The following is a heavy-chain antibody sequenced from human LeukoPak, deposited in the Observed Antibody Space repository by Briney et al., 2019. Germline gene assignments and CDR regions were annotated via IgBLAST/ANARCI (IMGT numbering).Heavy chain of an antibody. D-gene: IGHD5-24*01. V-gene: IGHV1-69*13. J-gene: IGHJ6*02. CDR1: GGTFSSYA. Sequence: TVKVSCKASGGTFSSYAISWVRQAPGQGLEWMGGIIALFGTANYAQKFQGRLTITADESTSTAYMELSSLRSEDTAVYYCARIRDGYNSYFFYGMDVWGQGTTVTVSS. CDR3: ARIRDGYNSYFFYGMDV. CDR2: IIALFGTA.